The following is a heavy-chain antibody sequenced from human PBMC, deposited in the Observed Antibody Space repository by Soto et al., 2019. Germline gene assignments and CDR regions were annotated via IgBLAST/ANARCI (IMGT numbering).Heavy chain of an antibody. CDR3: ARDRRVIVGATTTDY. D-gene: IGHD1-26*01. CDR2: ISPYNGNT. J-gene: IGHJ4*02. CDR1: DYTFTSYG. Sequence: QVQLVQSGAEVKKPGASVKVSCKASDYTFTSYGISWVRQAPGQGLEWMGWISPYNGNTRYAQKLQGRLTMTTDTSTSTAYMELRSRRSDDTAVYYCARDRRVIVGATTTDYWGQGTLVTVSS. V-gene: IGHV1-18*01.